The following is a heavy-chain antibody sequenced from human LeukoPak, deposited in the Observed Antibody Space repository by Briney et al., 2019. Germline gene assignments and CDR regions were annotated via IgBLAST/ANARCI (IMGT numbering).Heavy chain of an antibody. Sequence: SLTCTVSGGSISSSSYCWGWIRQPPGKGLEWIGSIYYSGSTYYNPSLKSRVTISVDTSKNQFSLKLSSVTAADTAVYYCATPLVVPAAIGDYWGQGTLVTVSS. CDR3: ATPLVVPAAIGDY. CDR1: GGSISSSSYC. J-gene: IGHJ4*02. V-gene: IGHV4-39*01. CDR2: IYYSGST. D-gene: IGHD2-2*02.